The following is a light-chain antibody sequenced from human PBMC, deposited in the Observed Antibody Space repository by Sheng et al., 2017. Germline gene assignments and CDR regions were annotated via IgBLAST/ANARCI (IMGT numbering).Light chain of an antibody. Sequence: AIRMTQSPSSLSASTGDRVTISCRASQDITSYLAWYQQKPGKAPKLLIYDASTLQSGVPSRFSGGGSGTDFTLTISRLQSEDFATYYCQQYYRYPPLTFGGGTRVEIK. CDR1: QDITSY. CDR2: DAS. CDR3: QQYYRYPPLT. V-gene: IGKV1-8*01. J-gene: IGKJ4*01.